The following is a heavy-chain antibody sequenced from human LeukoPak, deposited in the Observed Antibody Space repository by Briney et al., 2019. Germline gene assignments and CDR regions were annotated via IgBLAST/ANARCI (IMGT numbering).Heavy chain of an antibody. CDR1: GASVRGSY. CDR3: ARSNGFAAIDS. J-gene: IGHJ5*01. V-gene: IGHV4-4*07. Sequence: SETLSLTCSVSGASVRGSYWSWVRQPAGRRLEWIGRIYSSGSANYHPSLKSRVTMSIDTSKNQFSLKVMSVTAADSAVYYCARSNGFAAIDSWAHGIMVIVSS. D-gene: IGHD2-8*01. CDR2: IYSSGSA.